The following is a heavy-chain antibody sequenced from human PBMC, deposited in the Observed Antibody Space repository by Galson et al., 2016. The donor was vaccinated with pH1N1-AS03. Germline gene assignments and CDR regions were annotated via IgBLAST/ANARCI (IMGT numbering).Heavy chain of an antibody. J-gene: IGHJ4*02. CDR1: GFTLSAYW. Sequence: SLRLSCAVSGFTLSAYWMYWVRQTPGKRPVWVSRISRDGSTSEHADSVKGRFSGSRDTARNTLPLHMSNVRDDDPAVYYCVAYYWGRPAFWGQGTLVTVSS. CDR2: ISRDGSTS. V-gene: IGHV3-74*03. D-gene: IGHD3-10*01. CDR3: VAYYWGRPAF.